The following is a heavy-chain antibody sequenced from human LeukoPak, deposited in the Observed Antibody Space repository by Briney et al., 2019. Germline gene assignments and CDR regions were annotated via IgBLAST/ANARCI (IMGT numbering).Heavy chain of an antibody. V-gene: IGHV1-8*01. CDR2: MNPNSGNT. D-gene: IGHD3-10*01. Sequence: ASVKVSCKASGYTFTSYDINWVRQATGQGLEWMGWMNPNSGNTGYAQKFQGRVTMTRNTSISTAYMELSGLRSEDTAVYYCARIYKGGLPWYYYGMDVWGQGTTVTVSS. CDR1: GYTFTSYD. J-gene: IGHJ6*02. CDR3: ARIYKGGLPWYYYGMDV.